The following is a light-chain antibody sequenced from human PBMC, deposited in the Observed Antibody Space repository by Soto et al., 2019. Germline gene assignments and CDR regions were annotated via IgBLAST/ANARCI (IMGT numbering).Light chain of an antibody. Sequence: EIVIKQSPSTLSVSPGERATLSCRASQSVSSHLAWYQQKPGQAPRLLIYGASTRATGIPARFSGSGSETDFTLTISRLEPEDFAVYYCHQRQYWPPITFGQGTRLEIK. J-gene: IGKJ5*01. CDR1: QSVSSH. CDR2: GAS. CDR3: HQRQYWPPIT. V-gene: IGKV3-15*01.